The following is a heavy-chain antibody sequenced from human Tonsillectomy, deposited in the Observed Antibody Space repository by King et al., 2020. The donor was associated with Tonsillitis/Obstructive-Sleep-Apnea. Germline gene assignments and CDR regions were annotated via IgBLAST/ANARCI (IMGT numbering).Heavy chain of an antibody. D-gene: IGHD3-3*01. J-gene: IGHJ6*03. Sequence: VQLVESGGGLVQPGGSLRLSCAASGFTFSSYWMSWVRQAPGKGLEWVANIKQDGSEKYYVDSVKGRFTISRDNAKNSLYLQMNSLRAEDTAVYYCARSVYYESRSGYYYYYYMDAWGKGTTVTVSS. CDR2: IKQDGSEK. V-gene: IGHV3-7*01. CDR3: ARSVYYESRSGYYYYYYMDA. CDR1: GFTFSSYW.